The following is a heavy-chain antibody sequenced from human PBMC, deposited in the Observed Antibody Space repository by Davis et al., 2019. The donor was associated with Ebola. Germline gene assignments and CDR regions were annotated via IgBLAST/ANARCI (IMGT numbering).Heavy chain of an antibody. J-gene: IGHJ6*02. Sequence: PSETLSLTCTVSGGSISSYYWSWIRQPPGKGLEWIGEINHSGSTNYNPSLKSRVTISVDTSKNQFSLKLSSVTAADTAVYYCARDNSPTVTTGYYYYGMDVWGQGTTVTVSS. CDR1: GGSISSYY. CDR2: INHSGST. V-gene: IGHV4-34*01. D-gene: IGHD4-11*01. CDR3: ARDNSPTVTTGYYYYGMDV.